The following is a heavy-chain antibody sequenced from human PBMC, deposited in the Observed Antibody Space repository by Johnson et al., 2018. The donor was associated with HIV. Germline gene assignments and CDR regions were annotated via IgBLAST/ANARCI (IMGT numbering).Heavy chain of an antibody. CDR2: IYSGDTT. Sequence: VQLVESGGALVQPGGSLRLSCAASGFTVSSNYMSWVRQAPGTGLEWVSVIYSGDTTYYADSVKGRFTISRDNSTNTLYLQMSSLRAEDTAVYYCARAYSYGAFDIWGQGTMVTVSS. V-gene: IGHV3-66*01. J-gene: IGHJ3*02. CDR1: GFTVSSNY. CDR3: ARAYSYGAFDI. D-gene: IGHD5-18*01.